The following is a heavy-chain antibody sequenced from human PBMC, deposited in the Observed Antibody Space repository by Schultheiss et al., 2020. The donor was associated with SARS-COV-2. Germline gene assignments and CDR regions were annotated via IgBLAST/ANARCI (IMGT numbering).Heavy chain of an antibody. CDR1: GFTFSSYG. D-gene: IGHD6-19*01. CDR3: AKGVAAVAPHQY. CDR2: ISYDGSNK. J-gene: IGHJ4*02. Sequence: GGSLRLSCAASGFTFSSYGMHWVRQAPGKGLEWVAVISYDGSNKYYADSVKGRFTISRDNSKNTLYLQMNSLRAEDTAVYYCAKGVAAVAPHQYWGQGTLVTVSS. V-gene: IGHV3-30*18.